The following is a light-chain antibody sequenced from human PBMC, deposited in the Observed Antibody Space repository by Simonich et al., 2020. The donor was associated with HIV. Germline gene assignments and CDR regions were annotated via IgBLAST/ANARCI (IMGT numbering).Light chain of an antibody. V-gene: IGLV3-21*03. CDR3: QVWDSSGDHWV. CDR2: DDN. Sequence: SDVLTQPPSVSVAPGKTARITCGGKNIGSESVHWYQQKAGQAPVMVVYDDNDRPSGIPERFSGSNSGNTATLSISRVEAGVEADYYCQVWDSSGDHWVFGGGTKLTVL. CDR1: NIGSES. J-gene: IGLJ3*02.